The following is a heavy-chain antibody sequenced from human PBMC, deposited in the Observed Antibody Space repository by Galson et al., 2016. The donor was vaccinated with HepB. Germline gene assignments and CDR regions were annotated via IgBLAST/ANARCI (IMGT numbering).Heavy chain of an antibody. CDR3: AKGTTLQVHFGYFDH. CDR1: GFSFSNYA. CDR2: ISDSGGNT. J-gene: IGHJ4*02. V-gene: IGHV3-23*01. D-gene: IGHD1/OR15-1a*01. Sequence: SLRLSCAASGFSFSNYAMSWVRQAPGKGLEWVSGISDSGGNTYFADSVKGRFTISRDNSRNTLYLQMNSLRVEDTAVYYCAKGTTLQVHFGYFDHWGQGTLVTVSS.